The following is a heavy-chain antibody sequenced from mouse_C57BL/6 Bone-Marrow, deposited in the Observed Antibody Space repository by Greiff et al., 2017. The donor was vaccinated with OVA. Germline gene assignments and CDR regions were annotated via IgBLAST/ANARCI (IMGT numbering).Heavy chain of an antibody. D-gene: IGHD2-1*01. CDR2: IYPGDGDT. CDR3: ARRGYGNYWYFDV. Sequence: QVQLQQSGPELVKPGASVKISCKASGYAFSSSWMNWVKQRPGKGLEWIGRIYPGDGDTNYNGKFKGKATLTADKSSSTAYMQLSSLTSEDSAVYFCARRGYGNYWYFDVWGTGTTVTVSS. V-gene: IGHV1-82*01. CDR1: GYAFSSSW. J-gene: IGHJ1*03.